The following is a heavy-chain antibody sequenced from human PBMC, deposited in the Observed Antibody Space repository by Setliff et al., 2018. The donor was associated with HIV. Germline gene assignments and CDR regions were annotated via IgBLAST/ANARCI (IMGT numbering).Heavy chain of an antibody. D-gene: IGHD3-10*01. Sequence: SETLSLTCTLSGGSFGDYHWSWIRQPAGRGLEWIGCIFRSGTTDYKFSLKSRVTISIDTSRNQFSLRLTSVTAEDTAVYYCARDRHYSGLGSYGPWGPGTLVTVS. CDR3: ARDRHYSGLGSYGP. V-gene: IGHV4-4*07. CDR2: IFRSGTT. CDR1: GGSFGDYH. J-gene: IGHJ5*02.